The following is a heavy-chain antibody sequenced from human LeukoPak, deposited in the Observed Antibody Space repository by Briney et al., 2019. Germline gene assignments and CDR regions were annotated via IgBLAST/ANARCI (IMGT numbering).Heavy chain of an antibody. CDR1: GFTFSSYG. CDR3: AKGYNRNDALFDY. CDR2: IWYDGSNK. V-gene: IGHV3-33*06. D-gene: IGHD1-20*01. J-gene: IGHJ4*02. Sequence: PGRSLRLSCAASGFTFSSYGMHWVRQAPGKGLEWVAVIWYDGSNKYYADSVKGRFTISRDNSKNTLYLQMNSLRAEDTAVYYCAKGYNRNDALFDYWGQGTLVTVSS.